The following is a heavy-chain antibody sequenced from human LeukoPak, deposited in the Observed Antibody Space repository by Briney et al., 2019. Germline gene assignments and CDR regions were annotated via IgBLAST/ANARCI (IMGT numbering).Heavy chain of an antibody. Sequence: SETLSPTCTVSGGSITSYYWSWIRQPAGKGLEWIGRIYTSGSTNYNPSLKSRVTMSVDTSKNQFSLKLSSVTAADTAVYYCARYHNLDYYYYYMDVWGKGTTVTISS. CDR2: IYTSGST. D-gene: IGHD1-1*01. CDR3: ARYHNLDYYYYYMDV. CDR1: GGSITSYY. J-gene: IGHJ6*03. V-gene: IGHV4-4*07.